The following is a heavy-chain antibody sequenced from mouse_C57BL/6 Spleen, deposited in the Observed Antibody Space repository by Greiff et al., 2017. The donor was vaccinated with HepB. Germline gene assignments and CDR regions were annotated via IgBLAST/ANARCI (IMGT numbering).Heavy chain of an antibody. V-gene: IGHV3-6*01. CDR3: AREVGDYFDY. CDR2: ISYDGSN. CDR1: GYSFTSGYY. J-gene: IGHJ2*01. Sequence: EVQLQESGPGLVKPSQSLSLTCSVTGYSFTSGYYWNWIRQFPGNKLEWMGYISYDGSNNYNPSLKNRISITRDTSKNQFFLKLNSVTTEDTATYYCAREVGDYFDYWGQGTTLTVSS. D-gene: IGHD1-3*01.